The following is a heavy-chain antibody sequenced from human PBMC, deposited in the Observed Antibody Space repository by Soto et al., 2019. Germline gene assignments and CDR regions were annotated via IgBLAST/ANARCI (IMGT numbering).Heavy chain of an antibody. V-gene: IGHV3-33*01. J-gene: IGHJ4*02. Sequence: GGSLRLSCAASGFTFSSYGMHWVRQAPGKGLEWVAVIWYDGSNKYYADSVKGRFTISRDNSKNTLYLQMNSLRAEDTAVYYCARDQKTGTTQEFDYWGQGTLVTVSS. CDR1: GFTFSSYG. D-gene: IGHD1-7*01. CDR3: ARDQKTGTTQEFDY. CDR2: IWYDGSNK.